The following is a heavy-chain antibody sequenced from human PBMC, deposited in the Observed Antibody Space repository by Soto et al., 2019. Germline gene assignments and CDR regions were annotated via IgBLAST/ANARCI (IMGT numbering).Heavy chain of an antibody. CDR2: ISSSSSYI. CDR1: GFTFSSYS. J-gene: IGHJ4*02. V-gene: IGHV3-21*01. D-gene: IGHD2-15*01. CDR3: ARDIHCSGGSCYFFDY. Sequence: EVQLVESGGGLVKPGGSLRLSCAASGFTFSSYSMNWVRQATGKGLEWVSSISSSSSYIYYADSVKGRFTISRDNAKNSLYLQMNSLRAEDTAVYYCARDIHCSGGSCYFFDYWGQGTLVTVSS.